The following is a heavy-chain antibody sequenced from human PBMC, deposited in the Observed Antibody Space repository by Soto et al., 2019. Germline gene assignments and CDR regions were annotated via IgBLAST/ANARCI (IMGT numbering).Heavy chain of an antibody. Sequence: QVQLVQSGAEVKKPGASVKVSCKASGYTFTSYGISWVRQAPGQGLEWMGWISAYNGNTNYAQKLQGRVTMTTDTSTSTAYMELRSLRSDDTAVYYCARDPYYYDRSGQLGNWFDPWGQGTLVTVSS. D-gene: IGHD3-22*01. V-gene: IGHV1-18*01. CDR2: ISAYNGNT. J-gene: IGHJ5*02. CDR3: ARDPYYYDRSGQLGNWFDP. CDR1: GYTFTSYG.